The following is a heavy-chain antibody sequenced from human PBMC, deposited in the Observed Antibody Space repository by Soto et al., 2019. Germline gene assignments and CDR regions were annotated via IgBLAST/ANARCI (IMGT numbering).Heavy chain of an antibody. CDR2: MNPNSGNT. D-gene: IGHD1-26*01. J-gene: IGHJ3*02. V-gene: IGHV1-8*01. Sequence: QVQLVQSGAEVKKPGASVKVSCKTSGYTFTSYDINLVRQATGQGLEWMGWMNPNSGNTAYAQKFQGRVTMTRNTSISTASMELSSLGSEDTAVYYCARERSSGAFDIWGQGTMVTVSS. CDR3: ARERSSGAFDI. CDR1: GYTFTSYD.